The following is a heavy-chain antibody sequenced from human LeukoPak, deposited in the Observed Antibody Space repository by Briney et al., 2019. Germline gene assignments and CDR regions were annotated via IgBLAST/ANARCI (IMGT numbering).Heavy chain of an antibody. CDR3: AQKRPGTYPFDY. CDR2: SGTSGDI. CDR1: GFTFSNYA. V-gene: IGHV3-23*01. J-gene: IGHJ4*02. Sequence: GGSLRLSCAASGFTFSNYALNWVRQAPGKGLEWVSASGTSGDIYYADSVRGRFTISRDNAKNMVYLQMSGLRAEDTALYYCAQKRPGTYPFDYWGQGTLVTVSS. D-gene: IGHD6-13*01.